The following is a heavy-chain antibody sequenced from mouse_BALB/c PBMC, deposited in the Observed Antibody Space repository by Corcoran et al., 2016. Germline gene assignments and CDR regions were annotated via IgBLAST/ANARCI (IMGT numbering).Heavy chain of an antibody. Sequence: QIQLVQSGPELKKPGETVKISCKASGYTFTNYGMNWVKQAPGKGLKWMGWINTYTGEPTYADDFKGRFAFSLETSASTAYLQINNLKNEDTATYFCARMAGRVLYAMDYWGQGTSVTVSS. J-gene: IGHJ4*01. CDR3: ARMAGRVLYAMDY. CDR1: GYTFTNYG. CDR2: INTYTGEP. V-gene: IGHV9-3-1*01. D-gene: IGHD4-1*01.